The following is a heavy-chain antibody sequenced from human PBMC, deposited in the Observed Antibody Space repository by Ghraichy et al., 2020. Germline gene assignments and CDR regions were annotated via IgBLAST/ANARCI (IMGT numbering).Heavy chain of an antibody. D-gene: IGHD6-19*01. CDR2: INSDGSST. Sequence: GGSLRLSCAASGFTFSSYWMHWVRQAPGKGLVWVSRINSDGSSTSYADSVKGRFTISRDNAKNTLYLQMNSLRAEDTAVYYCARGSSGWNGVDYWGQGTLVTVSS. J-gene: IGHJ4*02. CDR1: GFTFSSYW. CDR3: ARGSSGWNGVDY. V-gene: IGHV3-74*01.